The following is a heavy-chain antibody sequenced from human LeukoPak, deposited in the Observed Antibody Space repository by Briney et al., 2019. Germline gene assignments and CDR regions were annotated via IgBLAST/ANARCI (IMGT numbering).Heavy chain of an antibody. Sequence: SETLSLTCTVSGASITSHYWSWIRQPPGRGLECIGYIYYTGYTTYDPSLKSRVTISIDTSKNQFSLKLKNVTAADTPVYYCARDRRPHWGFDYWGQGSLVTVSS. J-gene: IGHJ4*02. D-gene: IGHD7-27*01. CDR1: GASITSHY. V-gene: IGHV4-59*11. CDR3: ARDRRPHWGFDY. CDR2: IYYTGYT.